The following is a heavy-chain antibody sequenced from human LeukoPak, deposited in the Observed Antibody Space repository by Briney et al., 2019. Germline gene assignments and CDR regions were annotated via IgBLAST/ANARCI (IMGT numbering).Heavy chain of an antibody. Sequence: ASVKVSCTASGYTFTNYYMHWVRQAPGQGLEWMGLINPTGTSTNYAQKFRGRVTMTRDTSTTTVYMELSSLKASDTAMYYCARLHRYYDSYYFDYWGQGTLVTVSS. D-gene: IGHD3-22*01. CDR3: ARLHRYYDSYYFDY. J-gene: IGHJ4*02. V-gene: IGHV1-46*01. CDR1: GYTFTNYY. CDR2: INPTGTST.